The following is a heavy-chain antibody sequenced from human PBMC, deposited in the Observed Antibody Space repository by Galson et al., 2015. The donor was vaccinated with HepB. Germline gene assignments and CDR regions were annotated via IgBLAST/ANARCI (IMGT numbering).Heavy chain of an antibody. CDR1: GFTFNNFD. V-gene: IGHV3-30*18. CDR2: ISYDGSNK. CDR3: AKAHYYDDDGLVAEYFQY. Sequence: SLRLSCAASGFTFNNFDIHWVRQAPGKGLEWVALISYDGSNKYYADSVKGRFTISRDNSKNTLYLQMNSLRAEDTAVYYCAKAHYYDDDGLVAEYFQYWGQGTLVTVSS. D-gene: IGHD3-22*01. J-gene: IGHJ1*01.